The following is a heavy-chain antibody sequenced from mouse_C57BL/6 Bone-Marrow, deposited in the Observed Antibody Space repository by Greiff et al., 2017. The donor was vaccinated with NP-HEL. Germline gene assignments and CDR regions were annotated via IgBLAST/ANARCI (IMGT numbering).Heavy chain of an antibody. D-gene: IGHD1-1*01. CDR3: ARGDYGSSYVWYFDV. J-gene: IGHJ1*03. CDR2: INPSSGYT. V-gene: IGHV1-7*01. Sequence: QVQLQQSGAELAKPGASVKLSCKASGYTFTSYWMHWVKQRPGQGLEWIGYINPSSGYTKYTQKFKDKATLTADKSSSTAYMQLSSLTYEDSAVYYGARGDYGSSYVWYFDVWGTGTTVTVSA. CDR1: GYTFTSYW.